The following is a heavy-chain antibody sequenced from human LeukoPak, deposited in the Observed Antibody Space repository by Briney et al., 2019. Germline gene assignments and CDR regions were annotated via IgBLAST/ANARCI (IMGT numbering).Heavy chain of an antibody. CDR3: ATIRGSNYFDY. CDR2: IYAGGST. Sequence: PGRSLRLSCAASGFTVSGSYMSWVRQAPGKGLEWVAVIYAGGSTYYADSVKGRFTISRQNSETTLYLQMNSLRPEDTAVYYCATIRGSNYFDYWGQGALVTVSS. J-gene: IGHJ4*02. CDR1: GFTVSGSY. V-gene: IGHV3-53*04. D-gene: IGHD3-3*02.